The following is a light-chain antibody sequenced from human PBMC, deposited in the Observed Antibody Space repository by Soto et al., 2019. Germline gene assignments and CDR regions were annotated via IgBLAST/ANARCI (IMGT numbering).Light chain of an antibody. CDR1: QSVRNK. J-gene: IGKJ5*01. Sequence: EIVMTQSPATLSVSPGGRATLSCRASQSVRNKLAWYQQKPGQAPRLLIYDASTRATGIPARFSGSGFGTDFTLTISSLQSEDFAVYYCQQHDYWPFFGQGTRLEIK. CDR2: DAS. V-gene: IGKV3D-15*01. CDR3: QQHDYWPF.